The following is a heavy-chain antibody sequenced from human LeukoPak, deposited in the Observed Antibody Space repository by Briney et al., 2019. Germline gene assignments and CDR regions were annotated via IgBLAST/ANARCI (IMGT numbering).Heavy chain of an antibody. CDR2: IWYDGSNK. CDR3: ARDLTQLALFDY. D-gene: IGHD6-13*01. Sequence: GGSLRLSCAASGFTFSNYGMHWVRQAPGKGLEWVAVIWYDGSNKYYADSVKGRFTLPRDNSKNTLFLQMNSLRPEDTAVYFCARDLTQLALFDYWGQGTLVTVSS. CDR1: GFTFSNYG. J-gene: IGHJ4*02. V-gene: IGHV3-33*01.